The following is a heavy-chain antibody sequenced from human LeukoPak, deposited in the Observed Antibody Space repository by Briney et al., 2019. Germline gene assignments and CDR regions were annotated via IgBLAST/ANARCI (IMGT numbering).Heavy chain of an antibody. J-gene: IGHJ4*02. CDR3: ARVAYCTKGVCINFDL. CDR2: INPNSGGT. Sequence: ASVKVSCKASGYTFTGSYIHWMRQAPGQGLELKGWINPNSGGTKYAQKFQGRVTVTRDTSTSTAYMELSGLRADDTAVYYCARVAYCTKGVCINFDLWGQGTLVTVSS. V-gene: IGHV1-2*02. CDR1: GYTFTGSY. D-gene: IGHD2-8*01.